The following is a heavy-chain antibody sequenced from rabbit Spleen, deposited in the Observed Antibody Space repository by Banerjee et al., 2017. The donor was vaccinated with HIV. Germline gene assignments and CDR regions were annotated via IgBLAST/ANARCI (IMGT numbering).Heavy chain of an antibody. CDR2: IYTDSGDT. CDR1: GFSFSSRYD. CDR3: ARDPYSDSRPNKL. V-gene: IGHV1S40*01. D-gene: IGHD1-1*01. Sequence: QSLEESGGDLVKPGASLTLTCTASGFSFSSRYDMCWVRQAPGKGLEWIASIYTDSGDTYYANWAKGRFTISKTSSTTVTLQMTSLTVADTATYFCARDPYSDSRPNKLWGPGTLVTVS. J-gene: IGHJ6*01.